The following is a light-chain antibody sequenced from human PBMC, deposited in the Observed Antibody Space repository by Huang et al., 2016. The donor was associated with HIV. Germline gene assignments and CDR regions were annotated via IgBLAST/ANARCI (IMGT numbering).Light chain of an antibody. CDR1: QSVGTN. CDR2: DGS. V-gene: IGKV3-15*01. CDR3: QQYNNWPRT. Sequence: EVVMTQSPATLSMSPGEGATLFCRASQSVGTNVVLYQQKPGQAPRLVMYDGSTRASGFPIRFRGSGTGTEFTLTISSLQSEDFAIYYCQQYNNWPRTFGQGTRLEIK. J-gene: IGKJ1*01.